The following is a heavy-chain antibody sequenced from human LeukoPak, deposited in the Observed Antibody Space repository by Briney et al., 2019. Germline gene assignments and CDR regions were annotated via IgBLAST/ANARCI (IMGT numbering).Heavy chain of an antibody. D-gene: IGHD3-22*01. CDR2: IYHSGST. Sequence: SETLSLTCAVSGGSISSGGYSWSWIRQPPGKGLEWIGYIYHSGSTYYNPSLKSRVTISVDRSKNQFSLKLSSVTAADTAVYYCARGGARYYDSSGYVFDYWGQGTLVTVSS. CDR3: ARGGARYYDSSGYVFDY. CDR1: GGSISSGGYS. V-gene: IGHV4-30-2*01. J-gene: IGHJ4*02.